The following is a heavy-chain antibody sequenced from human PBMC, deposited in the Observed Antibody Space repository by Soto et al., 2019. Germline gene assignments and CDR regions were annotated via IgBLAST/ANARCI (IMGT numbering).Heavy chain of an antibody. Sequence: SETLSLTCTVSGASISGFYSSWIRKSAGKGLEWIGRIYATGTTDYNPSLKSRVTMSRDTSTKKVSLELSSVTAEDTAVYYCVRDGTRTSCDCLDPWGQGISVTVSS. CDR3: VRDGTRTSCDCLDP. V-gene: IGHV4-4*07. CDR1: GASISGFY. CDR2: IYATGTT. J-gene: IGHJ5*02. D-gene: IGHD1-26*01.